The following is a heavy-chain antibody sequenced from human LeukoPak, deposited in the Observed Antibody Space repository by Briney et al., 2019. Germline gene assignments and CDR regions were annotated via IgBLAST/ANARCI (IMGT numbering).Heavy chain of an antibody. CDR3: ARGAHDYGDYWYYFDY. V-gene: IGHV4-59*01. Sequence: PSETLSLTCTVSGGSISSYYWSWIRQPPGKGLEWIGYIYYSGCTNYNPSLKSRVTISVDTSKNQFSLKLSSVTAADTAVYYCARGAHDYGDYWYYFDYWGQGTLVTVSS. CDR2: IYYSGCT. J-gene: IGHJ4*02. CDR1: GGSISSYY. D-gene: IGHD4-17*01.